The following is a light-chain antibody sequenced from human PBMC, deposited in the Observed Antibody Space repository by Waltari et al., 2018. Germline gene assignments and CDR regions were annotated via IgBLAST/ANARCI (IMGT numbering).Light chain of an antibody. CDR1: QSIGNY. CDR2: MAS. J-gene: IGKJ2*01. V-gene: IGKV1-5*03. CDR3: QHFNSYPFI. Sequence: IQINQHPSTLPAFVRASITITCRASQSIGNYLAWYQQKPGKAPKLLIFMASTLQREVPSRFSGSGSGTEFALTISGLQADDFATYFCQHFNSYPFIFGRGTKLEIK.